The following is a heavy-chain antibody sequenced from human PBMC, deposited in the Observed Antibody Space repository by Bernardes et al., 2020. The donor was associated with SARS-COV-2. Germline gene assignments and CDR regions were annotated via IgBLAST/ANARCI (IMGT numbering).Heavy chain of an antibody. Sequence: GGSLRLSCAASGFTFKDYTMHWVRQAPGKGLEWVSLISWDGSTTNYADSVKGRFIISRDSSRNTLHLQMNSLRKEDTALYYCATERQSLTIFGVGHDAFDFSGQGTMVTVSS. CDR2: ISWDGSTT. D-gene: IGHD3-3*01. CDR1: GFTFKDYT. V-gene: IGHV3-43*01. J-gene: IGHJ3*01. CDR3: ATERQSLTIFGVGHDAFDF.